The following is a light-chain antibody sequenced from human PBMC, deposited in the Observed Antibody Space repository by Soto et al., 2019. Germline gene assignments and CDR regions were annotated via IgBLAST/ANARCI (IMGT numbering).Light chain of an antibody. V-gene: IGKV3-20*01. J-gene: IGKJ5*01. CDR3: QQYGYSPIT. CDR2: GAS. CDR1: QSVSSNY. Sequence: EIVFTQSPGTLSLSPGEKATLSYRVGQSVSSNYLAWYQQKPGQAPRLLIYGASSRATGIPDKFSGSVSGTDFSLTIDGLEPEDFAVYYCQQYGYSPITFGQGTRLEIK.